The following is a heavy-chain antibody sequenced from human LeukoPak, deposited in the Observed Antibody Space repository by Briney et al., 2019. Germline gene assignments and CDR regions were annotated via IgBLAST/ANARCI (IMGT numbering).Heavy chain of an antibody. Sequence: PSETLSLTCTVSGGSISSYYWSWIRQPPGKGLEWIGYIYYSGSTNYNPSLKSRVTISVDTSKNQFSLKLSSVTAADTAVYYCARGLTTYYDRSGDDYCGQGTLVTVSS. CDR2: IYYSGST. V-gene: IGHV4-59*01. CDR1: GGSISSYY. J-gene: IGHJ4*02. CDR3: ARGLTTYYDRSGDDY. D-gene: IGHD3-22*01.